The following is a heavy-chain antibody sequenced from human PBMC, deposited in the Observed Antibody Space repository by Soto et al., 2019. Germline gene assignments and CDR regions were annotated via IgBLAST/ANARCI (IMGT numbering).Heavy chain of an antibody. Sequence: QITLNESGPTVVRPTETLTLTCXFSGFSLTTSGVGVGWIRQSPGKAPEWLALIYWDDDKRYSASLKSRLTITKDTSKNQVVLTVSDLDPTDTATYYCAHRVLRTVFGLVTTTAIFFDFWGPGTPVAVSS. CDR1: GFSLTTSGVG. CDR2: IYWDDDK. V-gene: IGHV2-5*02. D-gene: IGHD3-3*01. CDR3: AHRVLRTVFGLVTTTAIFFDF. J-gene: IGHJ4*02.